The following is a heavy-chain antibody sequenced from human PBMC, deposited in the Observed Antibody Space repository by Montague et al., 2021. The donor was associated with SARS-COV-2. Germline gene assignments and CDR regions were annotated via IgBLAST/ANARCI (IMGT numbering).Heavy chain of an antibody. CDR1: SGSISNYY. J-gene: IGHJ4*02. CDR2: ISGSGLT. CDR3: ARGSHQYCGGGSCYSTFDY. V-gene: IGHV4-59*01. Sequence: SETLSLTCTVSSGSISNYYWSWIRQSPGKGLEWIGYISGSGLTTDNPSLRSRVTMAVDTSRNQFSLKVNSATAEDTAVYYCARGSHQYCGGGSCYSTFDYWGQGTLVTVSS. D-gene: IGHD2-15*01.